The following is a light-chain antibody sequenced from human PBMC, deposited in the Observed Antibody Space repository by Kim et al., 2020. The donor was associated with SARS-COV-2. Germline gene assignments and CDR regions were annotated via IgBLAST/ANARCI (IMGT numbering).Light chain of an antibody. V-gene: IGKV3-20*01. CDR3: QHYGDSQYT. Sequence: EIVLTQSPGTLSLSPGEGATLSCRASQSVTISNFAWYQQKPGQAPRLLIYGASTRATGIPDRFSGSGCGTDFTLTISRLEPEDFAVYYCQHYGDSQYTFGQGTKLEI. CDR2: GAS. J-gene: IGKJ2*01. CDR1: QSVTISN.